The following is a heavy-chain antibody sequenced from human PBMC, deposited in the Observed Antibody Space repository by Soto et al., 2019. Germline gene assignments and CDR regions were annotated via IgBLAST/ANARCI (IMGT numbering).Heavy chain of an antibody. CDR3: AREYYDFWSGYRGPSDAFDI. D-gene: IGHD3-3*01. J-gene: IGHJ3*02. CDR2: ISYDGSNK. Sequence: QVQLVESGGGVVQPGRSLRLSCAASGFTFSSYAMHWVRQSPGKGLEWVAVISYDGSNKYYADSVKGRFTISRDNSKKTLYMQMNSLRAEDTAVYYCAREYYDFWSGYRGPSDAFDIWGQGTMVNVSS. V-gene: IGHV3-30-3*01. CDR1: GFTFSSYA.